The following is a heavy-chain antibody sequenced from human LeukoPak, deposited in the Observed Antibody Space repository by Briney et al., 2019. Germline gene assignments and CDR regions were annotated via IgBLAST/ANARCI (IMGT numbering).Heavy chain of an antibody. V-gene: IGHV4-38-2*02. J-gene: IGHJ4*02. Sequence: PSETLSLTCAVSGYSISSGYYWGWIRQPPGKGLECIGNIYHSGSTYYNPSLKSRVTISVDTSKNQFSLKLSSVTAADTAVYYCARDGPVATRYYFDYWGQGTLVTVSS. CDR2: IYHSGST. CDR1: GYSISSGYY. D-gene: IGHD5-12*01. CDR3: ARDGPVATRYYFDY.